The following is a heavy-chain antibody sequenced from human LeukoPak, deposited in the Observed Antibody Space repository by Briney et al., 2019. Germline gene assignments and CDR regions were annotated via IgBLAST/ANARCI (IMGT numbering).Heavy chain of an antibody. D-gene: IGHD3-22*01. CDR2: IYTSGST. J-gene: IGHJ3*02. V-gene: IGHV4-4*07. CDR1: GGSISSYY. Sequence: PSETLSLTCTVSGGSISSYYWSWIRQPAGKGLEWIGRIYTSGSTNYNPSLKSRVTMSVDTSKNQFSLKLSSVTAADTAVYYCARDVVGSGYRHDAFDIWGQGTMVIVSS. CDR3: ARDVVGSGYRHDAFDI.